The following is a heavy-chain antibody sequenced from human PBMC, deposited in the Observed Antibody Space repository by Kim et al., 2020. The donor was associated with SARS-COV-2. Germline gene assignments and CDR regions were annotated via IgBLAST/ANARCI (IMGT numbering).Heavy chain of an antibody. D-gene: IGHD6-19*01. CDR3: PKGGSSGGALNY. V-gene: IGHV3-7*01. Sequence: GGSLRLSCAASGFTFISYSMSWVRQAPCKGLEWGANIKDDGSDKDYASSVKVGFTISRDNAKNSLHLQMTSLRAEDTAVYFCPKGGSSGGALNYWGHGTMVTVSS. CDR2: IKDDGSDK. CDR1: GFTFISYS. J-gene: IGHJ4*01.